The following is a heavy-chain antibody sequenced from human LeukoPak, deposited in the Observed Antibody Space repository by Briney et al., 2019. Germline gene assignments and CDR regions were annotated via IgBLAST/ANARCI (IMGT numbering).Heavy chain of an antibody. CDR3: AKLTVVGAVFDY. CDR2: IRYDGSNK. D-gene: IGHD1-26*01. CDR1: GFTFSSYG. Sequence: GGSLRLSCAASGFTFSSYGMHWVRQAPGKGLEWVAFIRYDGSNKYYADSVKGRFTISRDNSKNTLYPQMNSLRAEDTAVYYCAKLTVVGAVFDYWGQGTLVTVSS. J-gene: IGHJ4*02. V-gene: IGHV3-30*02.